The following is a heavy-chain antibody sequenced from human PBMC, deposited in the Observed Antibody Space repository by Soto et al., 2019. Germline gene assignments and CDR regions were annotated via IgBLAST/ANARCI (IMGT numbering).Heavy chain of an antibody. Sequence: WGSLRLSCAASGFTCSSYAMHWVLQAPGKGLEWVAVISYDGSNKYYADSVKGRFTISRDNSKNTLYLQMNSLRAEATAVYYCARDRVAAAGSVHYYYYGMDVWRQGITVTVSS. CDR2: ISYDGSNK. J-gene: IGHJ6*02. CDR3: ARDRVAAAGSVHYYYYGMDV. V-gene: IGHV3-30-3*01. CDR1: GFTCSSYA. D-gene: IGHD6-13*01.